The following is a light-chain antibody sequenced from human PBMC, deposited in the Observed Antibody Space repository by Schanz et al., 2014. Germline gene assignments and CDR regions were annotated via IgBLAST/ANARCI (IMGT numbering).Light chain of an antibody. V-gene: IGKV1-39*01. CDR3: QQSGT. J-gene: IGKJ5*01. CDR2: AAS. Sequence: DIQMTQSPSTLSASVGDRVTITCRASQSVSRWLAWYQHRPGKAPKLLIYAASSLQSGVPSRFSGSGSGTDFTLTISSLQPEDFATYYCQQSGTFGQGTRLDIK. CDR1: QSVSRW.